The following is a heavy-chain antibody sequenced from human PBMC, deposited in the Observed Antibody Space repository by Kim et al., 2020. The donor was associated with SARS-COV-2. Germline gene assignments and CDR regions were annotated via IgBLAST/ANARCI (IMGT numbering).Heavy chain of an antibody. Sequence: SVKVSCKASGGTFSSYAISWVRQAPGQGLEWMGRIIPILGIANYAQKFQGRVTITADKSTSTAYMELSSLRSEDTAVYYCASGQMVTLVDYWGQGTLVTVSS. CDR1: GGTFSSYA. CDR2: IIPILGIA. CDR3: ASGQMVTLVDY. J-gene: IGHJ4*02. V-gene: IGHV1-69*04. D-gene: IGHD6-13*01.